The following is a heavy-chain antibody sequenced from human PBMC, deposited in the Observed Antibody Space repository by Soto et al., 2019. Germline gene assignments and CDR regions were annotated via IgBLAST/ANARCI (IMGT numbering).Heavy chain of an antibody. CDR1: GGSISSYY. CDR2: IYYSGSI. D-gene: IGHD2-8*01. Sequence: SETLSLTCTVSGGSISSYYWSWIRQPPGKGLEWIGYIYYSGSINYNPSLKSRVTISVDTSKNQFSLKLSSVTAADTAVYYCARLVRDYYYYMDVWGKGTTVTVSS. J-gene: IGHJ6*03. CDR3: ARLVRDYYYYMDV. V-gene: IGHV4-59*08.